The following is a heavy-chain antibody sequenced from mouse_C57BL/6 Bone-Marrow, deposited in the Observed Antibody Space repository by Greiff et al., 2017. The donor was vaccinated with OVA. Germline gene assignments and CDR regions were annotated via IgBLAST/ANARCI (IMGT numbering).Heavy chain of an antibody. J-gene: IGHJ4*01. CDR1: GYTFTSYW. Sequence: VQLQQPGAELVKPGASVKMSCKASGYTFTSYWITWVKQRPGQGLAWIGDIYPGSGSTNYNEKFKSKATLTVDTSSSTAYMQLSSLTSEDSAVYYCAREVTTGDYYAMDYWGQGTSVTVSS. CDR3: AREVTTGDYYAMDY. D-gene: IGHD2-2*01. V-gene: IGHV1-55*01. CDR2: IYPGSGST.